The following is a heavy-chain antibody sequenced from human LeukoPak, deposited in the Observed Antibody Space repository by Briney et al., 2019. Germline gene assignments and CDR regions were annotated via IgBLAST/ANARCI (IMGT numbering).Heavy chain of an antibody. CDR1: GGSFSGYY. Sequence: SETLSLTCAVYGGSFSGYYWSWIRQPPGKGLEWIGEINHSGSTDYNPSLKSRVTISVDTSKNQFSLKLSSVTAADTAVYYCARASPGASETYYYYGMDVWGQGTTVTVSS. V-gene: IGHV4-34*01. J-gene: IGHJ6*02. D-gene: IGHD2-2*01. CDR2: INHSGST. CDR3: ARASPGASETYYYYGMDV.